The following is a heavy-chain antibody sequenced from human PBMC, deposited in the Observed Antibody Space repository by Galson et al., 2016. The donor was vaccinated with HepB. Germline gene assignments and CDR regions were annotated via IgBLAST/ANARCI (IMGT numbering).Heavy chain of an antibody. J-gene: IGHJ6*02. CDR1: GYNFTSYW. D-gene: IGHD3-10*01. CDR2: IYPGDSDA. V-gene: IGHV5-51*01. Sequence: QSGAEVKKPGESLKISCKGSGYNFTSYWIGWVRQMPGKGLEWMGIIYPGDSDARYSPSFQGQVTIPADKSISTAYLQWSSLKASDTALYYCARIGRDYYGSGSYRYYYYYGMDVWGQGTTVTVSS. CDR3: ARIGRDYYGSGSYRYYYYYGMDV.